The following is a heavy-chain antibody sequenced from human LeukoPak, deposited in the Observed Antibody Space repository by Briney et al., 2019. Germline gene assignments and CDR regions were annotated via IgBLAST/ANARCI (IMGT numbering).Heavy chain of an antibody. Sequence: GGSLRLSCAASGFTFSSYWMSWVRQAPGKGLEWVANIKQDGSEKYYVDSVKGRFTISRDNAKNSLYLQMNSLRAEDTAVYYCARGLISSSWYVRPFDYWGQGTLVTVSS. J-gene: IGHJ4*02. D-gene: IGHD6-13*01. V-gene: IGHV3-7*01. CDR3: ARGLISSSWYVRPFDY. CDR1: GFTFSSYW. CDR2: IKQDGSEK.